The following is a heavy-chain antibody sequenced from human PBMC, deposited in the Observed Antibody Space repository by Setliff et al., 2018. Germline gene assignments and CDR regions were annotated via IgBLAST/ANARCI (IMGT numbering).Heavy chain of an antibody. CDR2: IYYSGST. J-gene: IGHJ4*02. V-gene: IGHV4-39*07. CDR3: ARLRGAFDY. Sequence: SETLSLTCTVSGGSISSSSYYWGWIRQPPGQGLEWIGSIYYSGSTYYNPSLESRVTISVDTSKNQFSLRLNSATAADTAVYYCARLRGAFDYWGQGTLVTVSS. D-gene: IGHD3-16*01. CDR1: GGSISSSSYY.